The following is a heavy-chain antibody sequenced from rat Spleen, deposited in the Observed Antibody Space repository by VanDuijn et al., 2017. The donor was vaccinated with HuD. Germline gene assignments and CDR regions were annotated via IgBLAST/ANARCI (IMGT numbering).Heavy chain of an antibody. Sequence: EVQLVESGGGLVQPGRSLKLSCVASGFTFNKYWMAWIRQAPGKGLEWVASITNTGGNTYYQDSVKGRFTISRDNAKSTLYLQMNSLRSEDTATYYCTRGSFFDYWGQGVMVTVSS. CDR1: GFTFNKYW. CDR3: TRGSFFDY. CDR2: ITNTGGNT. V-gene: IGHV5-31*01. J-gene: IGHJ2*01.